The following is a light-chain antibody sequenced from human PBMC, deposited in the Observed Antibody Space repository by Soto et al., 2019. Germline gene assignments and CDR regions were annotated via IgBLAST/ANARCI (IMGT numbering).Light chain of an antibody. J-gene: IGKJ1*01. CDR1: QSLLHSNGYNY. CDR3: MQALQTPPT. V-gene: IGKV2-28*01. Sequence: DIVMTQSPLSLPVIPGEPASISCRSSQSLLHSNGYNYLDWYLQKPGQSPQLLIYLGSNRASGVPDRCSGSGSGTDFTLKISRVEAEDVGVYYCMQALQTPPTFGQGTKVEIK. CDR2: LGS.